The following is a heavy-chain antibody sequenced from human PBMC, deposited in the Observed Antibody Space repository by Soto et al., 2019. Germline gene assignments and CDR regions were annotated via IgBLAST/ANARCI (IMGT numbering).Heavy chain of an antibody. D-gene: IGHD1-26*01. CDR2: IYYSGST. Sequence: SDTLSLTCTISGGSISSYYWTWIRQAPGKGLEWIGYIYYSGSTDYNPSLKSRVTISIDTSKNQFSLKLSSVTAADTAVYYCARTYSGSYRPYYFDPWGQGTLVTV. J-gene: IGHJ4*02. CDR1: GGSISSYY. V-gene: IGHV4-59*01. CDR3: ARTYSGSYRPYYFDP.